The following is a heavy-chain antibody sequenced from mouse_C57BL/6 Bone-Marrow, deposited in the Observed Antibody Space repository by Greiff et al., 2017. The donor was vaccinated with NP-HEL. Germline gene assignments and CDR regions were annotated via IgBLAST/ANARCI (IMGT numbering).Heavy chain of an antibody. CDR3: ARGPLTGRDY. D-gene: IGHD3-1*01. Sequence: EVQLVESGGGLVKPGGSLKLSCAASGFTFSSYAMSWVRQTPEKRLEWVATISDGGSYTSYPDNVKGRFTISRDNAKNNLYLQMSHLKSEDTAMYYCARGPLTGRDYWGQGTTLTVSS. CDR2: ISDGGSYT. J-gene: IGHJ2*01. V-gene: IGHV5-4*01. CDR1: GFTFSSYA.